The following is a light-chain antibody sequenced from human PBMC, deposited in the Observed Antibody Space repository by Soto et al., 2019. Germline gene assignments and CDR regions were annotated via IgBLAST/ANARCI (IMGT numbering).Light chain of an antibody. J-gene: IGKJ1*01. CDR3: QQYNSYSP. Sequence: DIQMTQSPSTLSASVGDRVTITCRASQSISSWLAWYQQKPGKAPKLLIYDASSLESGVPSRFSDSGSGTEFTLTISSLQPDDFATYYCQQYNSYSPFGQGTKVEIK. CDR1: QSISSW. CDR2: DAS. V-gene: IGKV1-5*01.